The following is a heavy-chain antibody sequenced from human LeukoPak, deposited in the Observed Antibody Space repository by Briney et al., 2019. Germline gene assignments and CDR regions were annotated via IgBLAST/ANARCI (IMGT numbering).Heavy chain of an antibody. CDR2: IYTSGST. V-gene: IGHV4-61*02. J-gene: IGHJ3*02. CDR1: GGSISSGSYY. Sequence: SETLSLTCTVSGGSISSGSYYWSWIRQPAGKGLEWIGRIYTSGSTNHNPSLKSRVTISVDTSKNQFSLKLSSVTAADTAVYYCARDGTYYYDSSGPPTNFDIWGQGTMVTVSS. D-gene: IGHD3-22*01. CDR3: ARDGTYYYDSSGPPTNFDI.